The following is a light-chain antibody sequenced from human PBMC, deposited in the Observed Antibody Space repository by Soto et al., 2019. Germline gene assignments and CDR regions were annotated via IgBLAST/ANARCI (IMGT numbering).Light chain of an antibody. V-gene: IGLV8-61*01. CDR2: NTN. Sequence: QTVVTQEPSFSVYPGGTVTLTCGLNSGSVSTTNYPSWYQQTPCQAPRTLIYNTNTRSSGVPDRFSGSILGNKAALTITGAQADDESDYYCVLFMGRGIGVFGGGTKLTVL. CDR1: SGSVSTTNY. CDR3: VLFMGRGIGV. J-gene: IGLJ3*02.